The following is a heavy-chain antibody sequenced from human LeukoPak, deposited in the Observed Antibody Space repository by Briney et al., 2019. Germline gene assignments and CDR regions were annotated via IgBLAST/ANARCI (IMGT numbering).Heavy chain of an antibody. V-gene: IGHV1-24*01. Sequence: ASVKVSCKVSGYTLTELSMHWVRQAPGKGLEWMGGFDPEDGETIYAQKFQGRVTMTEDTSTDTAYMELSSLRSEDTAVYYCATPQNYYDSSGFPYWGQGTLVTVSS. CDR2: FDPEDGET. J-gene: IGHJ4*02. CDR3: ATPQNYYDSSGFPY. CDR1: GYTLTELS. D-gene: IGHD3-22*01.